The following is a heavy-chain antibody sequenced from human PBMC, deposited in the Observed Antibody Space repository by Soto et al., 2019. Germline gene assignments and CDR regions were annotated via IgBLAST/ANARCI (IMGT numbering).Heavy chain of an antibody. J-gene: IGHJ5*02. V-gene: IGHV3-23*04. CDR1: GYTFSSYA. Sequence: VQLVQSGAEVKKPGASVKVSCKASGYTFSSYAMSWVRQAPGKGLEWVSAISGSGGSTYYADSVKGRFTISRDNSKNTLYLQMNSLSAVDTAVYYCAKDRIAAVINWFDPWGQGTLVTVSS. CDR2: ISGSGGST. CDR3: AKDRIAAVINWFDP. D-gene: IGHD6-13*01.